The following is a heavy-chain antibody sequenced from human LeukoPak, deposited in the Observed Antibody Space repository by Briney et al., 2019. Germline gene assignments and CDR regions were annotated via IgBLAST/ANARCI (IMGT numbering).Heavy chain of an antibody. J-gene: IGHJ5*02. CDR3: TRDYDSSGWYGSRFDP. D-gene: IGHD6-19*01. V-gene: IGHV3-7*01. CDR1: GFTFSSYW. Sequence: GGSLRLSCAASGFTFSSYWMSWVRQAPGKGLEWVANIKQDGSEKYYVDSVKGRFTISRDNAKNSLYLQMNSLRAEDTAVYYCTRDYDSSGWYGSRFDPWGQGTLVTVSS. CDR2: IKQDGSEK.